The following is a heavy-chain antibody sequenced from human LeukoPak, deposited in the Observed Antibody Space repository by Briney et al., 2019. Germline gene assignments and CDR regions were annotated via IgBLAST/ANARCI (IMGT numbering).Heavy chain of an antibody. CDR1: GDSISSNY. D-gene: IGHD1-26*01. CDR3: AREIKWELRNWFDP. Sequence: SETLSLTCTVSGDSISSNYWSWIRQPPGKGLEWIAYIYYTGSTNYNPSLKSRVTISVDTSKNQFSLKLSSVTAADTAVYYCAREIKWELRNWFDPWGQGTLVTVSS. J-gene: IGHJ5*02. V-gene: IGHV4-59*01. CDR2: IYYTGST.